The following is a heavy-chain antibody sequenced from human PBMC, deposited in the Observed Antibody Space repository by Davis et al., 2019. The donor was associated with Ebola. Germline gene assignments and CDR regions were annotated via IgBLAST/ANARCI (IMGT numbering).Heavy chain of an antibody. D-gene: IGHD3-22*01. V-gene: IGHV4-30-4*08. Sequence: DYYMSWIRQPPGKGLEWIGYIYYSGSTYYNPSLKSRVTISVDTSKNQFSLKLSSVTAADTAVYYCARGPAGWLPRYTFDYWGQGTLVTVSS. CDR2: IYYSGST. CDR1: DYY. J-gene: IGHJ4*02. CDR3: ARGPAGWLPRYTFDY.